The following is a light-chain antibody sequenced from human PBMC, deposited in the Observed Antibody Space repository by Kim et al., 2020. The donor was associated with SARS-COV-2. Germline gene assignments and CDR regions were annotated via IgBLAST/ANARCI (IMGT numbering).Light chain of an antibody. V-gene: IGLV1-44*01. CDR1: NSNIGANT. CDR2: AND. Sequence: QSVLTQPPSASGTPGQRVTISCSGGNSNIGANTVNWYQQFPGTAPKLRIYANDRRPAGVPDRFSVPQSGTSASLAISGIQSEDEADYYCATWDDSLKAWVFGGGTQLTVL. J-gene: IGLJ3*02. CDR3: ATWDDSLKAWV.